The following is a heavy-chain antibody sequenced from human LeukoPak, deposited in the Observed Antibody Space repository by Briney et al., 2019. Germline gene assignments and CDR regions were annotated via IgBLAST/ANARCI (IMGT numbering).Heavy chain of an antibody. Sequence: GGALRLSCAASGFTFNSYGMHWLRQAPGKGLEWVAFIRYDGSNKYYADQGRISISSDNAKNSLYLQMNSLRAEDAAVYYCERDGKGLAYYFDYWGQGTLVTVSS. CDR3: ERDGKGLAYYFDY. J-gene: IGHJ4*02. V-gene: IGHV3-30*02. CDR2: IRYDGSNK. D-gene: IGHD6-19*01. CDR1: GFTFNSYG.